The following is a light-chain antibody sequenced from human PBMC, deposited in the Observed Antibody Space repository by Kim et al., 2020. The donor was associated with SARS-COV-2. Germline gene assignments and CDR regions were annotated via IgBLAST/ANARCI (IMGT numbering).Light chain of an antibody. Sequence: SYELTQPPSVSVAPGKTARITCGGNNIGSKSVHWYQQKTGQAPVLVIYYDSDRPSGIPERFSGSNSGNTATLTISRVEAGDEADYYCQVWDSSSDHRVFGGRTQLTVL. CDR1: NIGSKS. CDR3: QVWDSSSDHRV. J-gene: IGLJ3*02. CDR2: YDS. V-gene: IGLV3-21*04.